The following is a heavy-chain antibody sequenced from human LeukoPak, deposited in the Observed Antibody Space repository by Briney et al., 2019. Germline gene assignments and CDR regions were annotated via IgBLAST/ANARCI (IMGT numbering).Heavy chain of an antibody. CDR2: IYHSGST. CDR1: GGSISSYY. CDR3: ARDLFSKEDYYSMDV. J-gene: IGHJ6*02. V-gene: IGHV4-59*01. D-gene: IGHD3-10*02. Sequence: PSETLSLTCTVSGGSISSYYWSWIRQPPGKGLEWIGYIYHSGSTNYNPSLKSRVTISVDTSKNQFSLKLSSVTAADTAVYYCARDLFSKEDYYSMDVWGQGTTVTVSS.